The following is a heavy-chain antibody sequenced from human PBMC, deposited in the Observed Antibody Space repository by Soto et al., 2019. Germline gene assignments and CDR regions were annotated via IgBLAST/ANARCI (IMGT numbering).Heavy chain of an antibody. CDR2: ISYDGKNK. Sequence: PGRSLRLSCAASALTFSGYVMHWVRQAPGKGLEWVALISYDGKNKNYADSVKGRFTISRDDSKNTLYLQMSSLTAEDTAMYYCATGRKWEHSYGMDVWGQGTTVTVSS. V-gene: IGHV3-30*08. CDR3: ATGRKWEHSYGMDV. CDR1: ALTFSGYV. D-gene: IGHD1-26*01. J-gene: IGHJ6*02.